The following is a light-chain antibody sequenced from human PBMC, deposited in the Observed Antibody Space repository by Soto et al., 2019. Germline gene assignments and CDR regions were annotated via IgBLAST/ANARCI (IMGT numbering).Light chain of an antibody. CDR2: DNQ. Sequence: QSVLTQPPSVSAAPGQKVSISCSGGSSNVGKNFVSWYQHVPGKAPKLLIYDNQKRPSGIPDRFSASKSGTSATLDITGLQTGDEADYYCGTWDSSLTIGVIFGGGTKLTVL. CDR1: SSNVGKNF. J-gene: IGLJ2*01. V-gene: IGLV1-51*01. CDR3: GTWDSSLTIGVI.